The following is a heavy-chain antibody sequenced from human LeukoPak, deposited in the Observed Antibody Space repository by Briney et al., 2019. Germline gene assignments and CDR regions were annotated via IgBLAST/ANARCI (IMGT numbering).Heavy chain of an antibody. Sequence: SQTLSLTCTVSGGSISSGSYYWSWIRQPAGKGLEWIGRIYTSGSTNYNPSLKSRVTISVDKSKNQFSLKLSSVTAADTAVYYCARGRPNYDILTGYVGYWGQGTLVTVSS. J-gene: IGHJ4*02. D-gene: IGHD3-9*01. CDR3: ARGRPNYDILTGYVGY. CDR2: IYTSGST. V-gene: IGHV4-61*02. CDR1: GGSISSGSYY.